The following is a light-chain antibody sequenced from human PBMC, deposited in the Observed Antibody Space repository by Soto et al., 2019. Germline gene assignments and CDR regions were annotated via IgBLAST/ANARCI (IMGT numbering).Light chain of an antibody. J-gene: IGKJ1*01. CDR2: GAS. V-gene: IGKV3-20*01. CDR3: QQYGSSAQA. CDR1: QSVSSNY. Sequence: EIVLTQSPGTLSLSPGERATLSCRASQSVSSNYLAWFQQKPGQAPRILIDGASSRATGIPDRFSGGGSGTDFTLTISRLEPEGFAVYHCQQYGSSAQAFGQGTKVEIK.